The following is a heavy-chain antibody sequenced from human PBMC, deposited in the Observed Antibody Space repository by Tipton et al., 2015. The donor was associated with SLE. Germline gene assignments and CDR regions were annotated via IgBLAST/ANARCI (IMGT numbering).Heavy chain of an antibody. J-gene: IGHJ4*02. CDR3: ARGRVSSTYYRHVNLDF. D-gene: IGHD3-22*01. Sequence: TLSLTCTVSAYSITNGYYWGWIRQSPGKGLEWIGSFYHSGTSYCIPSLKSRVTISVDTSKNQFSLRLSSVTAADTAVYYCARGRVSSTYYRHVNLDFWGQGTLVTVSS. CDR2: FYHSGTS. V-gene: IGHV4-38-2*02. CDR1: AYSITNGYY.